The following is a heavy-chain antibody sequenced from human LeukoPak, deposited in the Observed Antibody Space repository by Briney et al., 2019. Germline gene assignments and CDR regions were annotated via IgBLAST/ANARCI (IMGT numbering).Heavy chain of an antibody. CDR3: ARDRAYGSGSGFDY. J-gene: IGHJ4*02. D-gene: IGHD3-10*01. V-gene: IGHV3-33*01. CDR1: GFTFSSYG. Sequence: GGSLRLSCAASGFTFSSYGMHWVRQAPGKGLEWVAVIWYDGSNKYYADSVKGRSTISRDNSKNTLYPQMNSLRAEDTAVYYCARDRAYGSGSGFDYWGQGTLVTVSS. CDR2: IWYDGSNK.